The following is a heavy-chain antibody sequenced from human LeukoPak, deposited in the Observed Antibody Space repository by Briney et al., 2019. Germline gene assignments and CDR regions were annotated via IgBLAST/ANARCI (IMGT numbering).Heavy chain of an antibody. V-gene: IGHV3-23*01. CDR3: AKNLNGGNTHSDY. D-gene: IGHD4-23*01. J-gene: IGHJ4*02. Sequence: QPGGSLRLSCAASGFIFSSYAMNWVRQAPGKGLEWVSTISGGDTSTFYADSVKGRFTISRDNSKNTLYLQMNNLRAEDTAVYYRAKNLNGGNTHSDYWGQGTLVTVSS. CDR1: GFIFSSYA. CDR2: ISGGDTST.